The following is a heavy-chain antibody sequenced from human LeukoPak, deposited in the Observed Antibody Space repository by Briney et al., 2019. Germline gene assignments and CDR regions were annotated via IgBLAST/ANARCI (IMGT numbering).Heavy chain of an antibody. CDR1: GFTFSSYW. V-gene: IGHV3-7*05. Sequence: GGSLRLSCAASGFTFSSYWMTWVRQAPGKGLEWVASIKGDGSTKFYVDSLKGRFTISGDNAKNSLYLQMNSLRGEDTALYYCARWVITSYYGMDVWGQGTTVTVSS. J-gene: IGHJ6*02. CDR2: IKGDGSTK. D-gene: IGHD3-16*01. CDR3: ARWVITSYYGMDV.